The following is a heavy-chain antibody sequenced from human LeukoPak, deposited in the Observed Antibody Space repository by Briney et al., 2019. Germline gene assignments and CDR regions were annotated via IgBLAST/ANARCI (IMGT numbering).Heavy chain of an antibody. CDR2: TFYRSKWYN. CDR1: GDSVSSNSAA. V-gene: IGHV6-1*01. D-gene: IGHD1-1*01. Sequence: SQTLSLTRAISGDSVSSNSAAWNWVRQSPERGLEWLGRTFYRSKWYNEYAVAVKGRITIHPDTSKSQFSLQVNSVTPDDTAVYYCARGVERIDYWGQGTLVTVSS. CDR3: ARGVERIDY. J-gene: IGHJ4*02.